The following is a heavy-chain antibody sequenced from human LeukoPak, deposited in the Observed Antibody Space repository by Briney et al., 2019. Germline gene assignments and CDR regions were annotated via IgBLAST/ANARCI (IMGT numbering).Heavy chain of an antibody. V-gene: IGHV4-30-4*08. CDR2: TYYSGST. Sequence: SETLSLTCTVSGGSISSGDYYWSWIRQPPGKGLEWIGYTYYSGSTYYNPSLKCRVTISVDTSKNQFSPKLSSVTAADTAVYYCASYSSSWYERGGTLDYWGQGTLVTVSS. CDR3: ASYSSSWYERGGTLDY. D-gene: IGHD6-13*01. CDR1: GGSISSGDYY. J-gene: IGHJ4*02.